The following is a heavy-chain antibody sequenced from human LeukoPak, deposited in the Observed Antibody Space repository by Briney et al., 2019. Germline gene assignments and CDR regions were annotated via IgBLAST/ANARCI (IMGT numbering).Heavy chain of an antibody. CDR1: GGTFSSYA. D-gene: IGHD3-9*01. V-gene: IGHV1-69*06. Sequence: SVKVSCKASGGTFSSYAISWVRQAPGQGLEWMGGIIPIFGTANYAQKFQGRVTITADKSTSTAYIELSSLRSEDTAVYYCARSRGGGRYFDWFGAFDIWGQGTMVTVSS. CDR2: IIPIFGTA. J-gene: IGHJ3*02. CDR3: ARSRGGGRYFDWFGAFDI.